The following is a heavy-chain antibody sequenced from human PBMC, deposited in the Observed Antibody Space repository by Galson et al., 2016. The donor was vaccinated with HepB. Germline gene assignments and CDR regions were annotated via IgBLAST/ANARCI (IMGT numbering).Heavy chain of an antibody. V-gene: IGHV3-30-3*01. J-gene: IGHJ5*02. CDR1: EFTFSSYA. D-gene: IGHD1-1*01. CDR2: ISYDGSNK. CDR3: ARDPPGTATGTP. Sequence: SLRLSCAASEFTFSSYALHWVRQAPGKGLEWVTVISYDGSNKYYADSVKGRFTISRDNSKNTLYLQMNSLRPEDTAIYYCARDPPGTATGTPWGQGTLVTVSS.